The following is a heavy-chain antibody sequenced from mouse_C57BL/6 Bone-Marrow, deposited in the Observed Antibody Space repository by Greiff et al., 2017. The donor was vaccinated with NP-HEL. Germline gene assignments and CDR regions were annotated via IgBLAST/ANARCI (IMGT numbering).Heavy chain of an antibody. V-gene: IGHV1-81*01. CDR2: IYPRSGNT. J-gene: IGHJ2*01. Sequence: QVHVKQSGAELARPGASVKLSCKASGYTFTSYGISWVKQRTGQGLEWIGEIYPRSGNTYYNEKFKGKATLTADQSSSTAYMELRSLTSEDSAVYFCARWAYYFDYWGQGTTLTVSS. CDR1: GYTFTSYG. CDR3: ARWAYYFDY.